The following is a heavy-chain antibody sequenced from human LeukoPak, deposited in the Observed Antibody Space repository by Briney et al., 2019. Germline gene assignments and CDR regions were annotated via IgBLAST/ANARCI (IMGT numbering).Heavy chain of an antibody. D-gene: IGHD3-22*01. CDR1: GYTFTGYY. Sequence: ASVKVSCKASGYTFTGYYMHWVRQAPGQGLEWMGWINPNSGGTNYAQKFQGRVTMTRDTSISTAYMELSRLRSDDTAVYYCARDREHLYYYDSSGYYENWFDPWGQGTLVTVSS. J-gene: IGHJ5*02. CDR3: ARDREHLYYYDSSGYYENWFDP. CDR2: INPNSGGT. V-gene: IGHV1-2*02.